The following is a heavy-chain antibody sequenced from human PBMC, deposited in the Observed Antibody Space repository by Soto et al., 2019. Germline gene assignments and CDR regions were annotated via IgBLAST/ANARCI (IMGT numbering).Heavy chain of an antibody. D-gene: IGHD7-27*01. V-gene: IGHV3-33*01. CDR1: GFIFGSFG. CDR2: IWYDGSNT. J-gene: IGHJ4*02. CDR3: VRDLLGSGGHLDY. Sequence: GGSLRLSCAASGFIFGSFGMHWVRQGPGKGLEWVAHIWYDGSNTYYADSVKGRFTISRDNSRNTLYLQMNSLRAEDTAVYHCVRDLLGSGGHLDYWGQGTPVTVSS.